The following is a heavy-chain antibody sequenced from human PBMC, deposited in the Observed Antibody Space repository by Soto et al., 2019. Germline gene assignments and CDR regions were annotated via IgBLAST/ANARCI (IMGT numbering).Heavy chain of an antibody. Sequence: PSETLSLTCTVSGGSISSYYWSWIRQPPGKGLEWIGYIYYSGSTNYNPSLKSRVTISVDTSKNQFPLKLSSVPVADTAVYYFARVLPVVVAATIHDLDNWFDPWGQGTLVTVSS. CDR1: GGSISSYY. J-gene: IGHJ5*02. D-gene: IGHD2-15*01. CDR2: IYYSGST. V-gene: IGHV4-59*01. CDR3: ARVLPVVVAATIHDLDNWFDP.